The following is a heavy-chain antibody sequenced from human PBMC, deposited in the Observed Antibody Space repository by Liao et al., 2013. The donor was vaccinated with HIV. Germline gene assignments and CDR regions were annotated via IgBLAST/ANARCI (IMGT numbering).Heavy chain of an antibody. D-gene: IGHD2-2*01. CDR3: ARGPHLYCSSTSCDYFAFDI. Sequence: QVQLQESGPGLVKPSQTLSLTCTVSGGSISSGSYYWSWIRQPAGKGLEWIGRIYTSGSTNYNPSLKSRVTISVDTSKNQFSLKLSSVTAADTAVYYCARGPHLYCSSTSCDYFAFDIWGQGTMVTVSS. V-gene: IGHV4-61*02. CDR2: IYTSGST. CDR1: GGSISSGSYY. J-gene: IGHJ3*02.